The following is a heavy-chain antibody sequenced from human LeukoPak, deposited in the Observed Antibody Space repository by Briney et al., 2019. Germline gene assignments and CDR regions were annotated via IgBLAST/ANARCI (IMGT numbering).Heavy chain of an antibody. CDR3: ARDRRGLTAFDI. Sequence: PGGSLRLSCAASGFIFSNYWMTWVSQAPGKGLEWVANIKQDGSEEYYMGSVKGRFTISRDNAKNSLYLQMNSLRAEDTAVYYCARDRRGLTAFDIWGQGTMVTVSS. D-gene: IGHD2-8*01. CDR1: GFIFSNYW. J-gene: IGHJ3*02. V-gene: IGHV3-7*04. CDR2: IKQDGSEE.